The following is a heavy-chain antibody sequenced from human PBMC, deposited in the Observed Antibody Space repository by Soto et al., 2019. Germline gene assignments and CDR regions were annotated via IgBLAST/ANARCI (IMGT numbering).Heavy chain of an antibody. J-gene: IGHJ3*02. CDR3: ARHAGYYDFWSGYAPGAFEI. CDR1: GCSFTSYW. V-gene: IGHV5-51*01. CDR2: IYPGDSDT. D-gene: IGHD3-3*01. Sequence: GESLKISCKGSGCSFTSYWIGWVRQMPGKGLEWMGIIYPGDSDTRYSPSFQGQVTISADKSISTAYLQWSSLKASDTAMYYCARHAGYYDFWSGYAPGAFEIWGQGTMVTVSS.